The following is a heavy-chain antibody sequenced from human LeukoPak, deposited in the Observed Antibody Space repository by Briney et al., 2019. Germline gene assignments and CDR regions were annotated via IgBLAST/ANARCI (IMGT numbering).Heavy chain of an antibody. D-gene: IGHD3-22*01. CDR1: GFTFSSYG. Sequence: GRSLRLSCAASGFTFSSYGMHWVRQAPGKGLEWVAVIWYDGSNKYYADSVKGRFTISRDNSKNTLYLQMNSLRAEDTAVYYCAYFEDSSGLFDYWGQGTLVTVSS. CDR3: AYFEDSSGLFDY. CDR2: IWYDGSNK. J-gene: IGHJ4*02. V-gene: IGHV3-33*01.